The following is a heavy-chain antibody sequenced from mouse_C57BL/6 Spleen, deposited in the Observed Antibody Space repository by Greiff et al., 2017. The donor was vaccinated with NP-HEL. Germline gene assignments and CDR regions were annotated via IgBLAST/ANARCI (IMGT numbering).Heavy chain of an antibody. J-gene: IGHJ2*01. D-gene: IGHD2-3*01. CDR2: IDPSDSYT. CDR3: ARENDGYYG. V-gene: IGHV1-59*01. CDR1: GYTFTSYW. Sequence: QVQLQQPGAELVRPGTSVKLSCKASGYTFTSYWMHWVKQRPGQGLEWIGVIDPSDSYTNYNQKFKGKATLTVDTSSSTAYMQLSSLTSEGSAVYYCARENDGYYGWGQGTTLTVSS.